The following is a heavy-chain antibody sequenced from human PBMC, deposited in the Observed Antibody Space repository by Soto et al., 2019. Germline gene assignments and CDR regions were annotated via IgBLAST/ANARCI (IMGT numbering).Heavy chain of an antibody. J-gene: IGHJ4*02. Sequence: ASVKVSCKPSGYTFTSYGISWVRQAPGQGLEWMGWISAYNGNTNYAQKLPGRVTMTTDTSESTAYMELRSLRSDDTAVYYCAREMITFGGVIVPPDYWGQGTLVTVSS. D-gene: IGHD3-16*02. CDR3: AREMITFGGVIVPPDY. CDR2: ISAYNGNT. CDR1: GYTFTSYG. V-gene: IGHV1-18*04.